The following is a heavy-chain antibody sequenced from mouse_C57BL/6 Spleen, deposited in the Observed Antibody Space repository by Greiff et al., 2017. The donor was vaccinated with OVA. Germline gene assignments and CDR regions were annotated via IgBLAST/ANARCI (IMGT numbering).Heavy chain of an antibody. CDR1: GYTFTDYY. Sequence: EVQLQQSGPELVKPGASVKISCKASGYTFTDYYMNWVKQSHGKSLEWIGDINPNNGGTSYNQKFKGKATLTVDKSSSTAYMELRSLTSEDSAVYSCARDSTLAYWGQGTLVTVSA. J-gene: IGHJ3*01. CDR2: INPNNGGT. CDR3: ARDSTLAY. V-gene: IGHV1-26*01. D-gene: IGHD5-1*01.